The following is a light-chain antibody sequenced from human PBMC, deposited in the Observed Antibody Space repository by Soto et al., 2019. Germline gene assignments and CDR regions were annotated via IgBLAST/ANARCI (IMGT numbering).Light chain of an antibody. V-gene: IGKV3-20*01. Sequence: VLTQSPGTLSLSPWERASLSCRASQSVSSGHLAWYQQKPGQAPRLLIYGASSRATGIPDRFSGSGSGTDFTLTISRLEPEDYAVYYCQQYGHSLWTFGQGTKVDIK. CDR2: GAS. J-gene: IGKJ1*01. CDR1: QSVSSGH. CDR3: QQYGHSLWT.